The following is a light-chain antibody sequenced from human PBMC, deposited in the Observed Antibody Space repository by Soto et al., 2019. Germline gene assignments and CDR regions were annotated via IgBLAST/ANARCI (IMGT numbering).Light chain of an antibody. CDR3: CSYAGSYTVV. Sequence: QSALAQPRSVSGSPGQSVAISCTGTSSDVGDYNYVSWYQQHPGKAPKLMIYDVSARPSGVPNRFSGSKSGNTASLTISGLQTEDEADYYCCSYAGSYTVVFGGGTKVTVL. J-gene: IGLJ3*02. CDR2: DVS. V-gene: IGLV2-11*01. CDR1: SSDVGDYNY.